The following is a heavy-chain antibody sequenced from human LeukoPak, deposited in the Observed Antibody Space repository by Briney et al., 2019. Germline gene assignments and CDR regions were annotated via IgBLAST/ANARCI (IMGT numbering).Heavy chain of an antibody. D-gene: IGHD2-2*01. Sequence: GASVKVSCKASGYTFTGYYMHWVRQAPGQGLEWMGWINPNSGGTNYAQKFQGRVTMTRDTSISTAYMELSRLKSDDTAVYYCARGGRYRSSSTCYYDYWGQGTLVTVSS. J-gene: IGHJ4*02. CDR1: GYTFTGYY. CDR2: INPNSGGT. CDR3: ARGGRYRSSSTCYYDY. V-gene: IGHV1-2*02.